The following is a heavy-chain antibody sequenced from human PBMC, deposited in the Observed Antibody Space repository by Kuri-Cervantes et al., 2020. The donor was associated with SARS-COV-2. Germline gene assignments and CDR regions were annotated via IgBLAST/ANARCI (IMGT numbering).Heavy chain of an antibody. CDR3: ARGGYCTNGVCYTPPYYYYGMDV. D-gene: IGHD2-8*01. J-gene: IGHJ6*02. CDR1: GFTFSSYA. Sequence: GESLKISCAASGFTFSSYAMHWVRQAPGKGLEWVSSISSSSSYIYYADSAKGRFTISRDNAKNSLYLQMNSLRAEDTAVYYCARGGYCTNGVCYTPPYYYYGMDVWGQGTTVTVSS. V-gene: IGHV3-21*01. CDR2: ISSSSSYI.